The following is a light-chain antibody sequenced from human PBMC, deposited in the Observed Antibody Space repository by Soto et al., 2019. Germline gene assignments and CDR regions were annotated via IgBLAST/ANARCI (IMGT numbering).Light chain of an antibody. CDR1: QSVSSN. CDR2: DAY. J-gene: IGKJ5*01. V-gene: IGKV3-11*01. Sequence: EIVMTQSPATLSVSPGERATLSCRASQSVSSNLAWYQQKPGQAPRLLIYDAYNRATGIPPRFSGSGSGTAFTLTISSLEPEDSAVYYCQQRHMWPITFGQGTRLEIK. CDR3: QQRHMWPIT.